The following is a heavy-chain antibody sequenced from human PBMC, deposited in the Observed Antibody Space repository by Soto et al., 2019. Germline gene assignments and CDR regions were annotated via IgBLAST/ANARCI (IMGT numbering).Heavy chain of an antibody. V-gene: IGHV3-23*01. J-gene: IGHJ6*02. CDR1: GFTFSSYA. CDR2: ISGSGGST. CDR3: ANSGGLRLYQNNYYYYGMDV. Sequence: GGSLRLSCAASGFTFSSYAMSWVRQAPGKGLEWVSAISGSGGSTYYADSVKGRFTISRDNSKNTLYLQMNSLRAEDTAVYYCANSGGLRLYQNNYYYYGMDVWGQGTTVTVSS. D-gene: IGHD2-2*02.